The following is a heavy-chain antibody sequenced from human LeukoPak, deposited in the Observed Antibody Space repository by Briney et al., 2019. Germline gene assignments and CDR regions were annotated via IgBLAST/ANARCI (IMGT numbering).Heavy chain of an antibody. Sequence: GGSLRLSCAASGFTVSSNYLTWVRQVPGKGLEWVSVIYSGGSTYYADSVKGRFTISRDNAKNSLYLQMNSLRAEVTAVYYCARIMTTVTTVEYWGQGTLVTVSS. J-gene: IGHJ4*02. CDR3: ARIMTTVTTVEY. V-gene: IGHV3-53*01. CDR1: GFTVSSNY. CDR2: IYSGGST. D-gene: IGHD4-17*01.